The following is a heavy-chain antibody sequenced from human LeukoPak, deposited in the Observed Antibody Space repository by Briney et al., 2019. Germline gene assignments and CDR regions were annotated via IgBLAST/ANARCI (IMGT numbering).Heavy chain of an antibody. CDR3: ARDKGCSGGSCYSEYFQH. D-gene: IGHD2-15*01. J-gene: IGHJ1*01. CDR1: GGSISSYY. CDR2: IYYSGST. V-gene: IGHV4-59*12. Sequence: SETLSLTCTVSGGSISSYYWSWIRQPPGKGLEWIGYIYYSGSTNYNPSLKSRVTISVDRSKNQFSLKLSSVTAADTAVYYCARDKGCSGGSCYSEYFQHWGQGALVTVSS.